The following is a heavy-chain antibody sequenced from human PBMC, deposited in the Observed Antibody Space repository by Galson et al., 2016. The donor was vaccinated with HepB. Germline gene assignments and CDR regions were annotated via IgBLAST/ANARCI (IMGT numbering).Heavy chain of an antibody. J-gene: IGHJ6*02. V-gene: IGHV1-18*01. CDR1: GYTFTTYG. Sequence: SVKVSCKASGYTFTTYGISWVRQAPGQGLEWMGWISGYNGNTHYAQKFQDRVTLARDTSTGTAYMDLWSLTSDDTAVYYCAREGWNPRYYFNGVDVWGQGTTVTVSS. CDR3: AREGWNPRYYFNGVDV. CDR2: ISGYNGNT. D-gene: IGHD3-10*01.